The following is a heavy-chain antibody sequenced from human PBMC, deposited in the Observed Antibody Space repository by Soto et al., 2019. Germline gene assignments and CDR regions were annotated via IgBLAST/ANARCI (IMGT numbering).Heavy chain of an antibody. D-gene: IGHD2-2*01. Sequence: GGSLRLSCAASGFRFDDYAMYWVRQAPGKGLEWVSGISWNSGNILYADSVKGRFTISRDNAKNSLYLQMNSLRAEDTALYYCAKGYCLSATCPSDHWGQGTLVTV. CDR3: AKGYCLSATCPSDH. V-gene: IGHV3-9*01. CDR2: ISWNSGNI. CDR1: GFRFDDYA. J-gene: IGHJ4*02.